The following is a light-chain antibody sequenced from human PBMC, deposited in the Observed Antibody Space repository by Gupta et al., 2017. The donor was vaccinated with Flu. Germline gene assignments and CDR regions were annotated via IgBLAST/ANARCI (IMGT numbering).Light chain of an antibody. CDR2: EAS. J-gene: IGKJ2*01. CDR3: QHRDCTPMT. Sequence: PASLLASVGNRVTITCRASQRISSYLNWYQQKPGTAPNLLIYEASRGKSGVPSRFSGSGSGTDFTLTISSLQPEDFANYYCQHRDCTPMTVGQGTKLAIK. V-gene: IGKV1-39*01. CDR1: QRISSY.